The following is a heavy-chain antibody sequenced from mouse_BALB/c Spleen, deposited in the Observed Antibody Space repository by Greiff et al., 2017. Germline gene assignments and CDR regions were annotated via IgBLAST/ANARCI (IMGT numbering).Heavy chain of an antibody. J-gene: IGHJ3*01. CDR3: ARDGNYGFAY. Sequence: VKLMESGPELVKPGASVKISCKASGYAFSSSWMNWVKQRPGQGLEWIGRIYPGDGDTNYNGKFKGKATLTADKSSSTAYMQLSSLTSVDSAVYFCARDGNYGFAYWGQGTLVTVSA. CDR2: IYPGDGDT. CDR1: GYAFSSSW. D-gene: IGHD2-1*01. V-gene: IGHV1-82*01.